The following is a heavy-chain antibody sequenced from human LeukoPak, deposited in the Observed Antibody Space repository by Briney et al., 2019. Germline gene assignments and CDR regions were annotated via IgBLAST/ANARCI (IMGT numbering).Heavy chain of an antibody. J-gene: IGHJ3*02. D-gene: IGHD3-22*01. CDR1: GGSFSGYH. CDR2: INNSGSP. CDR3: ARAKAGSSGYNFAFDI. Sequence: SETLSLTCGVYGGSFSGYHWTWIRQPPPKGLEWIGEINNSGSPNYNPSLKSRVIISLDTSKIQLSVKLTSVTAADTAVYYCARAKAGSSGYNFAFDIWGQGTMVTVSS. V-gene: IGHV4-34*01.